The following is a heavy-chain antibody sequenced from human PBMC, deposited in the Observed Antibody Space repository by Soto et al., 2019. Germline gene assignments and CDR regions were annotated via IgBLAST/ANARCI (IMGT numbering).Heavy chain of an antibody. Sequence: EVQLLESGGGLVQPGGSLRLSCAASGFTFTSYAMTWVRQAPGKGLEWVSGIRATADSPYYADSVKGRFTISKDNSNNILDLQMHNRRAEDTAVYYCAKTPHIGYDYSWFALWGQGTLVTVSS. CDR1: GFTFTSYA. CDR3: AKTPHIGYDYSWFAL. V-gene: IGHV3-23*01. D-gene: IGHD3-22*01. J-gene: IGHJ5*02. CDR2: IRATADSP.